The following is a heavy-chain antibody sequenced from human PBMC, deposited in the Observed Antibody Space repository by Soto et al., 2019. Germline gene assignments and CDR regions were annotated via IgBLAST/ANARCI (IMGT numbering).Heavy chain of an antibody. CDR1: GFPFSDYY. CDR2: ISSSSSDT. D-gene: IGHD3-9*01. CDR3: ARRRPTGYYNY. Sequence: QVQLVESVGDLVKPGGSLRLSCAASGFPFSDYYMSWIRQAPGKGLEWVSSISSSSSDTNYAQSVKGRFTISRDNAKNSLHLQMNSLRAEDTAVYYCARRRPTGYYNYWGQGTLVTVSA. J-gene: IGHJ4*02. V-gene: IGHV3-11*05.